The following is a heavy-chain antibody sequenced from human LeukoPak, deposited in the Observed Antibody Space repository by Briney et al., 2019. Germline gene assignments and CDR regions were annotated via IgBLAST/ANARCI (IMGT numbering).Heavy chain of an antibody. J-gene: IGHJ4*02. CDR1: GFTFSSYS. CDR2: ISSSSSYI. CDR3: ARASYSGSYYVEFFDY. D-gene: IGHD1-26*01. Sequence: GGSLRLSCAASGFTFSSYSMNWVHQAPGKGLEWVSSISSSSSYIYYADSVKGRFTISRDNAKNSLYLQMNSLRAEDTAVYYCARASYSGSYYVEFFDYWGQGTLAT. V-gene: IGHV3-21*01.